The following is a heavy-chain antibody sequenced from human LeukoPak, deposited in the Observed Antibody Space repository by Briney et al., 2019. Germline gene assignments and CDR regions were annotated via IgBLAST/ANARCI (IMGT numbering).Heavy chain of an antibody. CDR2: INPRGGST. J-gene: IGHJ3*02. D-gene: IGHD4-17*01. Sequence: ASVKVSCKASGYTFTTYYMHWVRQAPGQGLEWMGIINPRGGSTTYAQKFQGRVTMTRDMSTSTVYMDLISLTSEDTTVYYCARDRITVHGPDAFDIWGQGTLVTVSS. CDR1: GYTFTTYY. V-gene: IGHV1-46*01. CDR3: ARDRITVHGPDAFDI.